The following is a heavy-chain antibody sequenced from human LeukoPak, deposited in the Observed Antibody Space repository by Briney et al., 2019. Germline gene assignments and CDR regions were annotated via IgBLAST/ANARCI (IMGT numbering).Heavy chain of an antibody. CDR3: ARTMIVVGRVAFDI. CDR1: GGSISSCDYY. V-gene: IGHV4-30-4*01. CDR2: IYYSGST. J-gene: IGHJ3*02. Sequence: SETLSLTCTVSGGSISSCDYYWSWIRQPPGKGLEWIGYIYYSGSTYYNPSLKSRVTISVDTSKNQFSLKLSSVTAADTAVYYCARTMIVVGRVAFDIWGQGTMVTVSS. D-gene: IGHD3-22*01.